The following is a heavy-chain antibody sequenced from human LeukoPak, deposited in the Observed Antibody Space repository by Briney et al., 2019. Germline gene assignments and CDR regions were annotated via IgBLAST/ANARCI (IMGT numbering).Heavy chain of an antibody. CDR1: GGTFTNYA. CDR3: ARLPDYGDYEGSFDY. CDR2: IIPIFGTA. Sequence: SVKVSCKASGGTFTNYAISWVRQAPGQGLEWMGGIIPIFGTANYAQKFQGRVTITADESTSTAYMELSGLRSEDTAVYYCARLPDYGDYEGSFDYWGQGTLVTVSS. J-gene: IGHJ4*02. D-gene: IGHD4-17*01. V-gene: IGHV1-69*13.